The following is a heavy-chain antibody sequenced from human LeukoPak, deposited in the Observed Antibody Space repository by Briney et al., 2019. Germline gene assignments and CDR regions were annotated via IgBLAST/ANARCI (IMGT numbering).Heavy chain of an antibody. CDR2: IYTSGST. Sequence: SETLSLTCTVSGGSISSYYWSWIRQPAGKGLEWIGRIYTSGSTNYNPSLKSRVTMSVDTSKNQFSLKLSSVTAADTAVYYCAGGSGSGWDPYYFDYWGQGTLVTVPS. D-gene: IGHD6-19*01. CDR1: GGSISSYY. J-gene: IGHJ4*02. V-gene: IGHV4-4*07. CDR3: AGGSGSGWDPYYFDY.